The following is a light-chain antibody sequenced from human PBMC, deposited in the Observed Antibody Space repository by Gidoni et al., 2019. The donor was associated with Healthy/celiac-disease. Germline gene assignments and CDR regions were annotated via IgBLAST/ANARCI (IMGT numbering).Light chain of an antibody. CDR1: TLGDKY. CDR2: QDS. Sequence: SYELTQQPSVSVSPGQTARITCPGATLGDKYACWYQQKPGQSPVLVIYQDSKRPSGIPERFSGSNSGNTATLTISGTQAMDEADYYCQAWDSSTLFGGGTKLTVL. J-gene: IGLJ2*01. V-gene: IGLV3-1*01. CDR3: QAWDSSTL.